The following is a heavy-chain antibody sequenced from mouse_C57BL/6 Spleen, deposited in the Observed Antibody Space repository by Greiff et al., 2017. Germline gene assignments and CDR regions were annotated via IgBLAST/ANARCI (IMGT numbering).Heavy chain of an antibody. CDR1: GYTFTSYW. Sequence: VQLLQSGAELVKPGASVKLSCKASGYTFTSYWMHWVKQRPGRGLEWIGRIYPNSGGTKYNEKFKCKATLTVDKSSSTAYMQISSLTSEDSAVCYCTRSDRDTYFDVWGTGTTVTVSS. CDR3: TRSDRDTYFDV. CDR2: IYPNSGGT. D-gene: IGHD2-14*01. V-gene: IGHV1-72*01. J-gene: IGHJ1*03.